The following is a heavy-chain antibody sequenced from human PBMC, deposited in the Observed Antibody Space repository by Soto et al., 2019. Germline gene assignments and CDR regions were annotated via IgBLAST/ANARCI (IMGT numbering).Heavy chain of an antibody. J-gene: IGHJ5*02. D-gene: IGHD1-20*01. V-gene: IGHV1-46*03. CDR3: ARDCSDTYNVRSYRWFDP. CDR1: GYTFTTNY. Sequence: QVQLVQSGAEVKAPGASVKISCQPSGYTFTTNYVHWLRQAPGPGLGGMEVINPTGDNAVYAPKFQGRLTLTPDKYTSTMYMELSSLRSDDTSVYYCARDCSDTYNVRSYRWFDPWGQGTLVTVSS. CDR2: INPTGDNA.